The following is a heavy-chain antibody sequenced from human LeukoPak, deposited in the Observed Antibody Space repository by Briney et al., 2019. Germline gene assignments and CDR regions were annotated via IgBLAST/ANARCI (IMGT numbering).Heavy chain of an antibody. J-gene: IGHJ4*02. V-gene: IGHV1-2*02. CDR1: GYTFTGYY. CDR2: INPNSGGT. CDR3: ARVGSSGWYYFDY. D-gene: IGHD6-19*01. Sequence: ASVKVSCKASGYTFTGYYMHWVRQAPGQGLEWMGWINPNSGGTSYAQKFQGRVTMTRDMSTSTVYMELSSLRSEDTAVYYCARVGSSGWYYFDYWGQGTLVTVSS.